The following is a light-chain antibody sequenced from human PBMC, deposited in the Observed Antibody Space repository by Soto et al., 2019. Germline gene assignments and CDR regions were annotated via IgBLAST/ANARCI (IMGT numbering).Light chain of an antibody. J-gene: IGLJ1*01. CDR3: SSYAGSNNFV. CDR1: SSDVGGYNY. CDR2: EVS. V-gene: IGLV2-8*01. Sequence: TILNNGTSSDVGGYNYVSWYQQHPGKAPKLMIYEVSKRPSGVPDRFSGSKSGNTASLTVSGLQAEDEADYYCSSYAGSNNFVFGTGTKVTVL.